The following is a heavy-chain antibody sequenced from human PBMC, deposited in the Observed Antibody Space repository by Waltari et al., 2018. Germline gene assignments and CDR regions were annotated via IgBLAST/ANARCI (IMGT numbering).Heavy chain of an antibody. D-gene: IGHD1-7*01. Sequence: EVQLVESGGGLVQPGGSLRLSCSTSGFTFSEYWMTWVRQAPGKGLELVGNIKTDGREEYYTDSVKCRFIISRDNAKNSLFLQMDSLRVEDTAVYYCARDGDRNYDYWGQGTLVTVSS. J-gene: IGHJ4*02. V-gene: IGHV3-7*01. CDR2: IKTDGREE. CDR1: GFTFSEYW. CDR3: ARDGDRNYDY.